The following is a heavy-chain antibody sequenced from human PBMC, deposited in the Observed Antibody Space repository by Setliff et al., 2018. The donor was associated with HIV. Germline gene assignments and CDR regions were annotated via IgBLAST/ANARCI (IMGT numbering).Heavy chain of an antibody. J-gene: IGHJ6*03. CDR3: ARTARGYTTIWYRNGLTYYNYMDV. Sequence: LSLTCAVYGASFSDYSWSWSRQSPGKGLEWIGEINHSGSTSYNPSLTSRVTMSVDTSKNQFSLRLSSVTAADTAVYYCARTARGYTTIWYRNGLTYYNYMDVWGKGTKVTVSS. CDR2: INHSGST. D-gene: IGHD1-1*01. CDR1: GASFSDYS. V-gene: IGHV4-34*01.